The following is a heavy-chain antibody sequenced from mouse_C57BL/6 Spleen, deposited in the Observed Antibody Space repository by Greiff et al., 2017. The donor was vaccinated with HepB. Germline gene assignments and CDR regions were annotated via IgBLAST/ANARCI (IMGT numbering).Heavy chain of an antibody. V-gene: IGHV1-82*01. CDR3: ARPSYYDYDDSYAMDY. D-gene: IGHD2-4*01. CDR2: IYPGDGDT. CDR1: GYAFSSSW. Sequence: VQLQQSGPELVKPGASVKISCKASGYAFSSSWMNWVKQRPGKGLEWIGRIYPGDGDTNYNGKFKGKATLTADKSSSTAYMQLSSLTSEDSAVYFCARPSYYDYDDSYAMDYWGQGTSVTVSS. J-gene: IGHJ4*01.